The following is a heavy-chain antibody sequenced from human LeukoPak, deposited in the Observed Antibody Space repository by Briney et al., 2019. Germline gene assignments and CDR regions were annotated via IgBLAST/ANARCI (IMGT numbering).Heavy chain of an antibody. Sequence: GGSLRLSCAASGFTFSSYGMHWVRQAPGKGLEWVAFIRYDGSNKYYADSVKGRFTISRDNSKNTLYLQMNSLRAEDTAVYYCAKDRSSVSYYPYYMDVWGKGTTVTVSS. CDR2: IRYDGSNK. D-gene: IGHD3-22*01. V-gene: IGHV3-30*02. CDR1: GFTFSSYG. CDR3: AKDRSSVSYYPYYMDV. J-gene: IGHJ6*03.